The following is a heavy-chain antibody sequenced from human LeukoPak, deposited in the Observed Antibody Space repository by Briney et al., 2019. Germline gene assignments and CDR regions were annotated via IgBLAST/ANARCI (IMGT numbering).Heavy chain of an antibody. V-gene: IGHV4-31*03. CDR1: GGSISSGGYY. Sequence: PSETLSRTGTVSGGSISSGGYYWSWIRQHPGKGLEWNGYIYYSGSTYYNPSLKSRVTISVDTSKNQFSLKLSSVTAADTAVYYCARYSATPWAFDIWGQGTMVTVSS. CDR2: IYYSGST. J-gene: IGHJ3*02. CDR3: ARYSATPWAFDI. D-gene: IGHD1-26*01.